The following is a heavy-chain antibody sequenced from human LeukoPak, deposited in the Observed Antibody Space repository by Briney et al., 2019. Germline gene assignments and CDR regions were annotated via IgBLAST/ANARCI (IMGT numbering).Heavy chain of an antibody. J-gene: IGHJ4*02. CDR2: IVPIFGIA. Sequence: ASVTVSCKASGGAFSSYAISWVRQAPGQGLEWMGRIVPIFGIANYAQKFQGRVTITADKSTSTAYMELSSLRSEDTAVYYCARARSYYYDSSGYYPAFDYWGQGTLVTVSS. V-gene: IGHV1-69*04. D-gene: IGHD3-22*01. CDR1: GGAFSSYA. CDR3: ARARSYYYDSSGYYPAFDY.